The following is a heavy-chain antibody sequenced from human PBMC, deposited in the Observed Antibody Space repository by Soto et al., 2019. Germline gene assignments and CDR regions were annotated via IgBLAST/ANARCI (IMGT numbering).Heavy chain of an antibody. CDR3: ARAGYCTNGVCYPYYYYGMDV. D-gene: IGHD2-8*01. J-gene: IGHJ6*02. CDR2: ISYDGSNK. Sequence: GGSLRLSCAASGFTFSSYAMHWVRQAPGKGLEWVAVISYDGSNKYYADSVKGRFTISRDNSKNTLYLQMNSLRAEDTAVYYCARAGYCTNGVCYPYYYYGMDVWGQGTTVTV. CDR1: GFTFSSYA. V-gene: IGHV3-30-3*01.